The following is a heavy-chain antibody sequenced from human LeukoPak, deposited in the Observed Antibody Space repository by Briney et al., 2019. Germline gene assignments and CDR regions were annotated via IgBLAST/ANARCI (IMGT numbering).Heavy chain of an antibody. Sequence: PGGSLRLSCAASGFTFSSYAMSWVRQAPGKGLEWVSDISGSGGSTYYADSVKGRFTISRDNSKNTLYLQMNSLRAEDTAVYYLAKSGGSYYYYYMDVWGKGTTVTVSS. D-gene: IGHD3-10*01. V-gene: IGHV3-23*01. CDR3: AKSGGSYYYYYMDV. CDR2: ISGSGGST. J-gene: IGHJ6*03. CDR1: GFTFSSYA.